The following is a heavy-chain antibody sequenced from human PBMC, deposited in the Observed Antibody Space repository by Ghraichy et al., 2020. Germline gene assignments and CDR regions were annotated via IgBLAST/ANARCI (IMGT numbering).Heavy chain of an antibody. V-gene: IGHV3-30*04. CDR3: ARGRGGSAYSQLDF. D-gene: IGHD3-22*01. J-gene: IGHJ4*02. CDR1: GFTFSSYA. Sequence: GGSLRLSCAASGFTFSSYAMHWVRQAPGKGLEWVTVISYDGNEIFYADSVKGRFTISRDYSKNTIYLQMNSLRPEDTAVYYCARGRGGSAYSQLDFWGQGTLVTVSS. CDR2: ISYDGNEI.